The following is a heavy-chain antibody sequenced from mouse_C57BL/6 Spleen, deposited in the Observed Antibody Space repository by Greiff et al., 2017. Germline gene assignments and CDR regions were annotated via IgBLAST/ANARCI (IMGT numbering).Heavy chain of an antibody. V-gene: IGHV1-74*01. CDR3: AIDGYGSRYYYAMDY. Sequence: QVQLQQPGAELVKPGASVKVSCKASGYTFTSYWMHWVKQRPGQGLEWIGRIHPSDSDTNYNQKFKGKATLTVDKSSSTAYMQLSSLTSEVSAVYYCAIDGYGSRYYYAMDYWGQGTSVTVSS. CDR2: IHPSDSDT. J-gene: IGHJ4*01. CDR1: GYTFTSYW. D-gene: IGHD1-1*01.